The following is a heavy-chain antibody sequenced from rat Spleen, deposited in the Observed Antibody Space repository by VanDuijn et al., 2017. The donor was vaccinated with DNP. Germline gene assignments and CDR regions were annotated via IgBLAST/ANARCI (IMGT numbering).Heavy chain of an antibody. CDR2: INKDSNTI. Sequence: EVKLVESGGGLVQPGRSLKLSCAASGFNFNDHWMGWVRQAPGKGLEWIGQINKDSNTINYTPSLEDKFTISRDNAQNTLFLQMNKLGSEDTAIYYCAKGPNYGGYSDYFDYWGQGVMVTVSS. CDR3: AKGPNYGGYSDYFDY. D-gene: IGHD1-11*01. V-gene: IGHV4-2*01. J-gene: IGHJ2*01. CDR1: GFNFNDHW.